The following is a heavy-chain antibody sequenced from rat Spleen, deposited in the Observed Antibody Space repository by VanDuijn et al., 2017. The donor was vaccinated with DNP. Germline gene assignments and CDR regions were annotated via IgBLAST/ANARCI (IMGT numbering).Heavy chain of an antibody. CDR2: ISYSGST. CDR1: DYSITSNY. V-gene: IGHV3-1*01. J-gene: IGHJ4*01. D-gene: IGHD1-12*01. Sequence: EVQLQESGPGLVKPSQSLSLTCSVTDYSITSNYWGWIRKFPGNKMEWMGYISYSGSTSYNPSLKSRISITRDTSKNQFFLQLNSVTTEDTATYYCTGHRTIMPYYYAMDAWGQGASVTVSS. CDR3: TGHRTIMPYYYAMDA.